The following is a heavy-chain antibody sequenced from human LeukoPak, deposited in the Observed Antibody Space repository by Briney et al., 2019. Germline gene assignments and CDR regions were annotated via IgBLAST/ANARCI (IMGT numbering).Heavy chain of an antibody. CDR1: GGSFSGYY. D-gene: IGHD6-19*01. J-gene: IGHJ4*02. Sequence: PSETLSLTCAVYGGSFSGYYWSWVRQAPGKGLEWVSSISGSGDNTYYAESVKGRFTISRDNSKNTLFLQMNSLRAEDTAVFYCAKRSGYTTGWFFDFWGQGTLVTVSS. V-gene: IGHV3-23*01. CDR2: ISGSGDNT. CDR3: AKRSGYTTGWFFDF.